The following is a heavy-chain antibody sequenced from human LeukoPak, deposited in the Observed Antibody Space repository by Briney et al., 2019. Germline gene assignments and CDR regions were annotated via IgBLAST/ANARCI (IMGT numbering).Heavy chain of an antibody. Sequence: GGSLRLSCAASGFTFSSYSMNWVRQAPGKGLEWVSSISSSSSYIYYADSVKGRFTISRDNAKNSLYLQMNSLRAEDTAVYYCARYRTYYYDSSGPADYWGQGTLVTVSS. V-gene: IGHV3-21*01. CDR3: ARYRTYYYDSSGPADY. J-gene: IGHJ4*02. CDR1: GFTFSSYS. D-gene: IGHD3-22*01. CDR2: ISSSSSYI.